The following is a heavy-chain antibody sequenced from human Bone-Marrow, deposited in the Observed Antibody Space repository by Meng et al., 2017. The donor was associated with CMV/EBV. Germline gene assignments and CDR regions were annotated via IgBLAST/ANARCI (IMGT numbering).Heavy chain of an antibody. V-gene: IGHV3-21*01. Sequence: LSCASSGFTFISYSMNWVRQAPGKGLEWVSSISSSSSYIYYADSVKGRFTISRDNAKNSLYLQMNSLRAEDTAVYYCARDMGEWEFDYWGQGTLVTVSS. CDR3: ARDMGEWEFDY. D-gene: IGHD1-26*01. J-gene: IGHJ4*02. CDR1: GFTFISYS. CDR2: ISSSSSYI.